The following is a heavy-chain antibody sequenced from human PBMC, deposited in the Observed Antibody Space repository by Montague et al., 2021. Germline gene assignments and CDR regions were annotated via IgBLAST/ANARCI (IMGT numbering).Heavy chain of an antibody. CDR3: ARVDCDGDGYTFDP. J-gene: IGHJ5*02. D-gene: IGHD2-21*02. Sequence: SETLSLTCTVSGASINSSPYYWGWIRQPPGKGLEWIGSIYYSANTYYNPSLKSRLSISVDTTKNQFSLRLKSVTAADTAVYHCARVDCDGDGYTFDPWGQGTLVTVSS. V-gene: IGHV4-39*01. CDR2: IYYSANT. CDR1: GASINSSPYY.